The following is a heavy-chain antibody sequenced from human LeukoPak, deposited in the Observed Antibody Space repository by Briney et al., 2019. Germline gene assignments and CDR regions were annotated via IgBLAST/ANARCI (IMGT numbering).Heavy chain of an antibody. D-gene: IGHD2-21*02. CDR1: GFTFSSYA. V-gene: IGHV3-23*01. CDR3: AKGKTYCGGDCYNY. J-gene: IGHJ4*02. CDR2: ISGSSGST. Sequence: GGSLRLSCAASGFTFSSYAMSWVRQAPGKGLEWVSTISGSSGSTYYADSVKGRFTISRDNSKNTLYLQMNSLRVEDTAVYYCAKGKTYCGGDCYNYWGQGTLVTVSS.